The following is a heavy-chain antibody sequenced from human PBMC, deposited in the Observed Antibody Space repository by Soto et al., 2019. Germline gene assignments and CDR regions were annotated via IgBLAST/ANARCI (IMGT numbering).Heavy chain of an antibody. V-gene: IGHV1-2*02. CDR2: INTNSGGT. Sequence: GASVKVSCKASGYTFTGYYLHWVRQAPGQGLEWMGWINTNSGGTNFAQKFQGRVTMTRDTSISTAYMELRRLTYDDTAVYYCARDKTDAFDIWGQGTMVTVS. CDR1: GYTFTGYY. J-gene: IGHJ3*02. CDR3: ARDKTDAFDI.